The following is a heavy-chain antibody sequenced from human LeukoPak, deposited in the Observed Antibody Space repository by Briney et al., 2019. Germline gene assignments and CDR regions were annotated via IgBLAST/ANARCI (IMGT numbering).Heavy chain of an antibody. Sequence: SETLSLTCTVSGGSISSSSYYWGWIRQPPGKGLEWIGSIYYSGSTYYNPSLKSRVTISVDTSKNQFSLKLSSVTAADTAVYYCANYDSSGYCRTGGYWGQGTLVTVSS. CDR1: GGSISSSSYY. CDR2: IYYSGST. D-gene: IGHD3-22*01. CDR3: ANYDSSGYCRTGGY. J-gene: IGHJ4*02. V-gene: IGHV4-39*01.